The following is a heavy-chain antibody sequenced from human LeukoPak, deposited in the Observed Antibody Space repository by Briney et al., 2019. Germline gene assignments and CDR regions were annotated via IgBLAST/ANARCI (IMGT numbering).Heavy chain of an antibody. D-gene: IGHD3-3*01. CDR3: ARERYLTIFGVVIKWFSYMDV. CDR2: IYHSGST. V-gene: IGHV4-38-2*02. J-gene: IGHJ6*03. Sequence: SETLSLTCTVSGYSISSGYYWGWIRQPPGKGLEWIGSIYHSGSTYYNPSLKSRVTISVDTSKNQFSLKLSSVTAADTAVYYCARERYLTIFGVVIKWFSYMDVWGKGTTVTVSS. CDR1: GYSISSGYY.